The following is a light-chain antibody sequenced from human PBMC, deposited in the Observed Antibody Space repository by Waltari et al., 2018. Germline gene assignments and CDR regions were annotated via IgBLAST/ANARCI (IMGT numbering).Light chain of an antibody. CDR2: DAS. J-gene: IGKJ1*01. CDR1: QDISNY. Sequence: DIQMTKSPSSLSASVGDRVTITCQASQDISNYLNWYQQKPGKAPKLLNYDASNLETGVPSRFSGSGSGTDFTFTISSLQPEDIATYYCQQYDNLPRTFGQGTKVEIK. CDR3: QQYDNLPRT. V-gene: IGKV1-33*01.